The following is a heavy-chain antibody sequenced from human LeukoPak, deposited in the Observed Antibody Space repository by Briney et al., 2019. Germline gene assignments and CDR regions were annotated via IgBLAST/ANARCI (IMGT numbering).Heavy chain of an antibody. CDR1: GGSFSSYY. D-gene: IGHD2-2*01. J-gene: IGHJ4*02. V-gene: IGHV4-59*08. CDR2: IYYSGST. Sequence: PAETLTLTCTVSGGSFSSYYWSWIRQPPGKGLEWIGYIYYSGSTNYNPSLKSRVIISVDTSKNQFSLKLSSVTAADTAVYYCARLSHDCSSTSCYVDYWGQGTLVTVSS. CDR3: ARLSHDCSSTSCYVDY.